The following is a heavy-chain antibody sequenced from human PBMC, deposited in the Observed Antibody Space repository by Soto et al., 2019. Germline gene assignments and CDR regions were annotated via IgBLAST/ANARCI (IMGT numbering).Heavy chain of an antibody. CDR2: ISSRSSYI. Sequence: VGSLRLSCSASGFTFNIHNMNWVRQAPGKGLEWVSSISSRSSYIYYSDSVKSRLTITKDTSKNQVVLTMTNMDPVDTATYYCVRTPPGYSSSWYYFDYWGQGTLVTVSS. CDR3: VRTPPGYSSSWYYFDY. J-gene: IGHJ4*02. D-gene: IGHD6-13*01. V-gene: IGHV3-21*03. CDR1: GFTFNIHN.